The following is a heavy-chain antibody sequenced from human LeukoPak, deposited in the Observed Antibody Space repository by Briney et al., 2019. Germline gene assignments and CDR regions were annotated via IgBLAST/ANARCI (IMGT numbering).Heavy chain of an antibody. Sequence: VASVTVSCTASGYTVTSYYMHWVRQAPGQGLEWMAILNPSGGSSNYAQKFQGRATLTRATSTGTAYMELSSLRSEDTAVYYCASVYKHGMDVWGQGTTVIVSS. CDR2: LNPSGGSS. D-gene: IGHD5-24*01. J-gene: IGHJ6*02. V-gene: IGHV1-46*01. CDR3: ASVYKHGMDV. CDR1: GYTVTSYY.